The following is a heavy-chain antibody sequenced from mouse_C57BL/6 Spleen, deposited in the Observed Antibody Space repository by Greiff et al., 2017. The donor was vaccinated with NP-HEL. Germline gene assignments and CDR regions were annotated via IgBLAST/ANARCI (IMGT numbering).Heavy chain of an antibody. J-gene: IGHJ1*03. D-gene: IGHD2-1*01. CDR2: INPNSGGT. Sequence: EVQLQQSGAELVKPGASVKISCKASGYTFTDYTMDWVKQRHGQSLEWIGDINPNSGGTTYNQKLKGKATLTVDNSSSTASLELRSLTSDDTAVYYCARSVGNNDLDFDVWGTGTTVTVSS. CDR3: ARSVGNNDLDFDV. V-gene: IGHV1-18*01. CDR1: GYTFTDYT.